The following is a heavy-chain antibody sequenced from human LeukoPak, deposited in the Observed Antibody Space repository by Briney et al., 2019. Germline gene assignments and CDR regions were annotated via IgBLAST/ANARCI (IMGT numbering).Heavy chain of an antibody. Sequence: GGSLRLSCAASGFTFDDYAMHWVRQAPGKGLEWVSGISWNSGSIGYADSVKGRFTISRDNAKNSLYLQMNSLRAEDMALYYCAKGLWSSSWFSFDYWGQGTLVTVSS. CDR3: AKGLWSSSWFSFDY. CDR1: GFTFDDYA. CDR2: ISWNSGSI. J-gene: IGHJ4*02. D-gene: IGHD6-13*01. V-gene: IGHV3-9*03.